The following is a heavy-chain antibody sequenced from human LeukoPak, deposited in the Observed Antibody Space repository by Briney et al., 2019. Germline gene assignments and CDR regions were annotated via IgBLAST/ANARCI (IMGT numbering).Heavy chain of an antibody. CDR3: ARGRTRSSTSCLGY. V-gene: IGHV1-8*03. CDR1: GYTFTSYD. CDR2: MNPNSGNT. D-gene: IGHD2-2*01. J-gene: IGHJ4*02. Sequence: GASVKVSCKASGYTFTSYDINWVRQATGQGREWMGWMNPNSGNTGYAQKFQGRVTITRNTSISTAYMELSSLRSEDTAVYYCARGRTRSSTSCLGYWGQGTLVTVSS.